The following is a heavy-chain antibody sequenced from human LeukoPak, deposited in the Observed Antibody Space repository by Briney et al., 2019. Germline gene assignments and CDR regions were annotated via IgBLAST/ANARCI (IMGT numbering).Heavy chain of an antibody. J-gene: IGHJ2*01. CDR3: ARDLDCSSTSCYGYFDL. CDR2: ISAYNGNT. Sequence: ASVKVTCKASGYTFTSYGISWVRQAPGQGLEWMGWISAYNGNTNYAQKLQGRVTMTTDTSTSTAYMELRSLRSDDTAVYYCARDLDCSSTSCYGYFDLWGRGTLVTVSS. CDR1: GYTFTSYG. D-gene: IGHD2-2*01. V-gene: IGHV1-18*01.